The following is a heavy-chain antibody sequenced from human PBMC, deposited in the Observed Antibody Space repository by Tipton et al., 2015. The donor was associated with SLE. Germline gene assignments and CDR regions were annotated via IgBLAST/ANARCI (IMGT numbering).Heavy chain of an antibody. D-gene: IGHD3-16*01. Sequence: SLRLSCAASGFTFSSYAMHWVRQAPGKGLEWVAVISYDGRNKHYADSVKGRFTISRDNSKNTLYLQMNSLRAEDTAVYYCARDGPLGPNYYYYYYMDVWGKGTTVTVSS. J-gene: IGHJ6*03. CDR3: ARDGPLGPNYYYYYYMDV. V-gene: IGHV3-30*14. CDR2: ISYDGRNK. CDR1: GFTFSSYA.